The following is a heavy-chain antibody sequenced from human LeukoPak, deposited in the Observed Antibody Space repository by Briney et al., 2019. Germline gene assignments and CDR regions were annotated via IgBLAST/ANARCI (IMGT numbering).Heavy chain of an antibody. Sequence: GASVKVSYKASGGTFSSYTISWVRQAPGQGLEWMVRIMPMLGIANYAQKFQGRVTITADKSTITAYMELSSLRSEDTAVYYCARDRDGSSGYYRYYYYYMDVWGKGTTVTVSS. CDR3: ARDRDGSSGYYRYYYYYMDV. D-gene: IGHD3-22*01. CDR1: GGTFSSYT. V-gene: IGHV1-69*04. J-gene: IGHJ6*03. CDR2: IMPMLGIA.